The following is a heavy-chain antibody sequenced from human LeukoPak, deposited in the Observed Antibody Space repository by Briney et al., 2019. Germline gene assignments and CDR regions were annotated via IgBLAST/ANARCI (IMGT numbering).Heavy chain of an antibody. CDR3: ARHDYGGNSAWFDP. CDR1: GGSIRGYF. V-gene: IGHV4-59*01. Sequence: SETLSLTCTVSGGSIRGYFWSWIRQPPGKGLEWIGYIFYSGSTYYNPSLMSRVTISVDMSTNQFSLELTSVTAADTAVYYCARHDYGGNSAWFDPWGQGTLVTVSS. J-gene: IGHJ5*02. D-gene: IGHD4-23*01. CDR2: IFYSGST.